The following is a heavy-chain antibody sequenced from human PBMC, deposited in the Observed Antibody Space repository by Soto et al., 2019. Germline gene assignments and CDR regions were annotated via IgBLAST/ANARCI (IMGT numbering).Heavy chain of an antibody. CDR2: IYSGGTT. D-gene: IGHD2-15*01. CDR3: AKDGDHVAPTTKGYYYGMDV. Sequence: PGGSLRLSCAASGFTVSSHYMSWVRQAPGKGLEWVSIIYSGGTTYYADSVKGRFSVSRDDSKNTLYLQMNSLRADDTAVYYCAKDGDHVAPTTKGYYYGMDVWGQGTTVTGSS. CDR1: GFTVSSHY. V-gene: IGHV3-53*01. J-gene: IGHJ6*02.